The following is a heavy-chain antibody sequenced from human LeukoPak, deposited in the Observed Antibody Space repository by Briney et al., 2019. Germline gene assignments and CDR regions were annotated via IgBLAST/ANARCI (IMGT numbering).Heavy chain of an antibody. CDR1: GYSFTSYW. CDR3: ARVNCSGGSCYEYFQH. D-gene: IGHD2-15*01. V-gene: IGHV5-51*01. J-gene: IGHJ1*01. Sequence: GESLKISCKGSGYSFTSYWIGWVRQMPGKGLEWMGIIYPGDSGTRYSPSFQGQVTISADKSISTAYLQWSSLKASDTAMYYCARVNCSGGSCYEYFQHWGQGTLVTVSS. CDR2: IYPGDSGT.